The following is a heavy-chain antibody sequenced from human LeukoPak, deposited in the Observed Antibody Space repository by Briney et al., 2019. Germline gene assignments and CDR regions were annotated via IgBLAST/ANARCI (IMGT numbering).Heavy chain of an antibody. CDR1: GGSFSGYY. Sequence: ASETLSLTCAVYGGSFSGYYWSWIRQPPGKGLEWIGEINHSGSTNYNPSLKSRVTISVDTSKNQFSLKSNSVTAADTAVYYCARVELEGVQHWGQGTLVTVSS. J-gene: IGHJ1*01. CDR3: ARVELEGVQH. CDR2: INHSGST. V-gene: IGHV4-34*01. D-gene: IGHD1-26*01.